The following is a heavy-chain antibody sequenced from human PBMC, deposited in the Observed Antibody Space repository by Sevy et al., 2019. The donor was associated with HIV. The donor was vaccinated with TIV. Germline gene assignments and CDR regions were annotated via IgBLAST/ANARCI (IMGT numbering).Heavy chain of an antibody. V-gene: IGHV3-23*01. D-gene: IGHD3-22*01. J-gene: IGHJ6*03. Sequence: GGSLRLSCAASGFTFTSYAMYWVRQAPGKGLEWVAAISGSGTRTYYADSVKGRFSISRDNSKNRLYLQMNSLRSEDTAIYYWAKGGGGHYDPDEIGYYFYYYNMDVWGRGTTVTVSS. CDR2: ISGSGTRT. CDR3: AKGGGGHYDPDEIGYYFYYYNMDV. CDR1: GFTFTSYA.